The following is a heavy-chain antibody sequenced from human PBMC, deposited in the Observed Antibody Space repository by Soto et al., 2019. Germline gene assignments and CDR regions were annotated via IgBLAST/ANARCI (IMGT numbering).Heavy chain of an antibody. CDR2: IYYSGST. D-gene: IGHD4-17*01. CDR1: GGSISSGDYY. J-gene: IGHJ6*02. Sequence: SETLSLTCTVSGGSISSGDYYWSWIRQPPGKGLEWIGYIYYSGSTYYNPSLKSRVTISVDTSKNQFSLKLSSVTAADTAVYYCARDRDYGDYRTYGMDVWGQGTTVTVSS. CDR3: ARDRDYGDYRTYGMDV. V-gene: IGHV4-30-4*01.